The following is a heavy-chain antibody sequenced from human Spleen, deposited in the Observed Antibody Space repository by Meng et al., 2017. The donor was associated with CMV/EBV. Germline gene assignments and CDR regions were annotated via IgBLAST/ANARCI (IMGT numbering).Heavy chain of an antibody. CDR3: ARGGWVGATFPDY. CDR1: GGSFRGYY. CDR2: INHSGST. J-gene: IGHJ4*02. Sequence: QLHLRQWVAGLLKPSETRSLTCAVLGGSFRGYYWSWIRQPPGKGLEWIGEINHSGSTNYNPSLKSRVTISVDTSKNQFSLKLSSVTAADTAVYYCARGGWVGATFPDYWGQGTLVTVSS. V-gene: IGHV4-34*01. D-gene: IGHD1-26*01.